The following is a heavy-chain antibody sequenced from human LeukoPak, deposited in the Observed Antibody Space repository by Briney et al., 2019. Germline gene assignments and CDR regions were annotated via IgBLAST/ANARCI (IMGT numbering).Heavy chain of an antibody. V-gene: IGHV3-30*02. D-gene: IGHD6-19*01. CDR1: GFTFSSYG. Sequence: GGSLRLSCAASGFTFSSYGMHWVRQAPCKGLEWVAFIRYDGSNKYYADSVKGRFTISRDNSKNTLYLQMNSLRAEDTAVYYCAKDHDIGVAVKEAIYYFDYWGQGTLVTVSS. CDR3: AKDHDIGVAVKEAIYYFDY. J-gene: IGHJ4*02. CDR2: IRYDGSNK.